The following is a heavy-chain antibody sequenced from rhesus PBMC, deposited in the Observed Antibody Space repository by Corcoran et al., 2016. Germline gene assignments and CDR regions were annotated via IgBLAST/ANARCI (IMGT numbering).Heavy chain of an antibody. CDR1: GGSISSNY. CDR2: IRSGGST. Sequence: QVQLQQWGEGLVKPSETLSLTCAVYGGSISSNYWSWIRQPPGKGLDWIGRIRSGGSTNYNPSLKSRVTISIDTSKNQFSLKLSSVTAADTAVYYCASSPSGSWDYFDHWGQGVLVTVSS. CDR3: ASSPSGSWDYFDH. J-gene: IGHJ4*01. D-gene: IGHD6-25*01. V-gene: IGHV4-160*01.